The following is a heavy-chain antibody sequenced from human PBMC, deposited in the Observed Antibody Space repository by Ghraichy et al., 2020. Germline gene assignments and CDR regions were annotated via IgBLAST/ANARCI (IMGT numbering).Heavy chain of an antibody. CDR2: VSGDGHTT. D-gene: IGHD5-12*01. CDR3: AKTEYSGYNPYYFDY. V-gene: IGHV3-23*01. Sequence: LSLTCAVSGFTFNNYAMSWVRQAPGKGLEWVSRVSGDGHTTYYADSVKGRFTSSRDNSKNTLYLQMNSLTAEDTAVYYCAKTEYSGYNPYYFDYWGQGALVTVSS. J-gene: IGHJ4*02. CDR1: GFTFNNYA.